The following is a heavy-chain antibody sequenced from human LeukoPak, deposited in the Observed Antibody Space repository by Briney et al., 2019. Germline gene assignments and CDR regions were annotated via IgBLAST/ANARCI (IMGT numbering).Heavy chain of an antibody. CDR2: IYYSGST. Sequence: SETLSLTCTVSGGSISSYYWSWIRQPPGNGLEWIGYIYYSGSTNYNPSLKSRVTISVDTSKNQFSLKLSSVTAADTAVYYCASIIVPAAIPVYYYYYGMDVWGQGTTVTVSS. CDR3: ASIIVPAAIPVYYYYYGMDV. J-gene: IGHJ6*02. V-gene: IGHV4-59*08. D-gene: IGHD2-2*02. CDR1: GGSISSYY.